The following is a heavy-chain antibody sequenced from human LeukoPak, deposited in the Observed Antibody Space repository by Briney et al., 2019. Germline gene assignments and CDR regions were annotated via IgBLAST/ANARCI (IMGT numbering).Heavy chain of an antibody. Sequence: SETLSLTCTVSGGSISSGNYDWDWIRQHPGEGLEWIGYIYYSGSTYYNPSLKSRVTISVDTSKNQFSLRLSSVTAADTAVYYCARMGIVGATGYYFDYWGQGTLVTVSS. CDR3: ARMGIVGATGYYFDY. CDR1: GGSISSGNYD. J-gene: IGHJ4*02. V-gene: IGHV4-31*03. CDR2: IYYSGST. D-gene: IGHD1-26*01.